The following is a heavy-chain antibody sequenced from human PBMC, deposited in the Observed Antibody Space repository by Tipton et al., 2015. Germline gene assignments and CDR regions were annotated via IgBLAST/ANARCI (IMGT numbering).Heavy chain of an antibody. CDR2: ISTSGSTI. J-gene: IGHJ5*02. D-gene: IGHD3-10*01. Sequence: SLRLSCAASGFTFSSYSMNWVRQAPGKGLEWVSYISTSGSTIYYADSVKGRFTISRDNAKNSLFLQMNSLRREDTALYYCAKDKAFYQGSGTYIDSWGQGTLVTVSS. V-gene: IGHV3-48*04. CDR3: AKDKAFYQGSGTYIDS. CDR1: GFTFSSYS.